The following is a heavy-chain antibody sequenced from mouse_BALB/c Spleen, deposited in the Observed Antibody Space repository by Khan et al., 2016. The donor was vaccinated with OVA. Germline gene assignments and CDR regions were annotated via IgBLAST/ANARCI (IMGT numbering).Heavy chain of an antibody. CDR1: GYTFTSYT. Sequence: VQLQESGAELARPGASVKMSCKASGYTFTSYTIHWIKKRPGQGLEWIGYINPSNDYTNYNQKFKDKATLTTDKSSTTAYLRLSSLTSDDSAVYNCVGDGADHRSDGWFAYWGQGTLVTVSA. CDR3: VGDGADHRSDGWFAY. J-gene: IGHJ3*01. CDR2: INPSNDYT. V-gene: IGHV1-4*01. D-gene: IGHD2-14*01.